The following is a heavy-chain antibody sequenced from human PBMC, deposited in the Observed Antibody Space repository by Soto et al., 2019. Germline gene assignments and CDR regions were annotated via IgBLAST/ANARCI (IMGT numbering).Heavy chain of an antibody. CDR2: ISSSSSYI. V-gene: IGHV3-21*01. J-gene: IGHJ4*02. CDR1: GFTFSSYS. Sequence: GGSLRLSCAASGFTFSSYSMNWVRQAPGKGLEWVSSISSSSSYIYYADSVKGRFTISRDNAKNSLYLQMNSLRAEDTAVYYCARELQLERRFDYWGQGTLVTVSS. D-gene: IGHD1-1*01. CDR3: ARELQLERRFDY.